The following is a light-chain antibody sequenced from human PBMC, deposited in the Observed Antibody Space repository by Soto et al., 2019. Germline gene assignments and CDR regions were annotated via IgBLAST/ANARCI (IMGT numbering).Light chain of an antibody. CDR3: GTWDSSLSAGFYV. J-gene: IGLJ1*01. CDR1: SSNIGSTYD. CDR2: GNT. Sequence: QSVLTQPPSVSGAPGQRVTISCTGSSSNIGSTYDVQWYQQLPGTAPKLLIHGNTDRPSGIPDRFSGSKSGTSATLGITGLQTGDEADYYCGTWDSSLSAGFYVFGTGTKVTVL. V-gene: IGLV1-51*01.